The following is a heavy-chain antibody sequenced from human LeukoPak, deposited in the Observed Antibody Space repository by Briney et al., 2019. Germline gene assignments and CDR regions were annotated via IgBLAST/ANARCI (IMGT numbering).Heavy chain of an antibody. Sequence: WGSLRLSCAASGFTFSSYWMSWVRQAPGKGQEWVANIKQDGSEKYYVDSVKGRFTISRDNAKNSLYLQMNSLRAEDTAVYYCARKVVVVVAANYYYYYGMDVWGKGTTVTVSS. CDR1: GFTFSSYW. D-gene: IGHD2-15*01. V-gene: IGHV3-7*03. J-gene: IGHJ6*04. CDR2: IKQDGSEK. CDR3: ARKVVVVVAANYYYYYGMDV.